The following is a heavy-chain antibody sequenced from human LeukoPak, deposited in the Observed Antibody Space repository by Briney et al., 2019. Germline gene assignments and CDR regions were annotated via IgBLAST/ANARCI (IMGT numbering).Heavy chain of an antibody. J-gene: IGHJ4*02. D-gene: IGHD2-8*02. CDR1: GFTFDNYS. Sequence: GGSLRLSCAASGFTFDNYSMNWVRQAPGKGLEWVSSISSGTNYIFEADSVKGRFTVTKDTALNSLSLQMNSLRADDTAVYYCARSAGGNYFDYWDQGTLSPSPQ. CDR2: ISSGTNYI. V-gene: IGHV3-21*01. CDR3: ARSAGGNYFDY.